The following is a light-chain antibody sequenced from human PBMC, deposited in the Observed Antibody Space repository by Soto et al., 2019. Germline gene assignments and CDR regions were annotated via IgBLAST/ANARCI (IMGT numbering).Light chain of an antibody. CDR3: SSYTSSSTYV. J-gene: IGLJ1*01. CDR1: GSDVGGYDY. CDR2: EVT. V-gene: IGLV2-14*01. Sequence: QSVLTQPASVSGSPGQSITISCTGTGSDVGGYDYVSWYQRHPGKAPKVMIYEVTNRPSGVSNRSSGSKSGNTASLTISGLLAEDEADYYCSSYTSSSTYVFGTGTKVTVL.